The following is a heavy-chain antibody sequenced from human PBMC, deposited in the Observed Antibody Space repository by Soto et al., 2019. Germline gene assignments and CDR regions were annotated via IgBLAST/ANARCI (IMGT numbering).Heavy chain of an antibody. D-gene: IGHD1-1*01. CDR1: GQSFSGHS. Sequence: QVQLQQWGAGLVKPSETLSLSCAVYGQSFSGHSWAWIRQPPGKGLEWIGEISESGSTYYHPSLKSPVTISTDTSNDQFSRKLNSVSAADTAAYFCARGSGIVALPGELEDVNYDFWGQGTLVNVSS. CDR3: ARGSGIVALPGELEDVNYDF. CDR2: ISESGST. J-gene: IGHJ4*02. V-gene: IGHV4-34*01.